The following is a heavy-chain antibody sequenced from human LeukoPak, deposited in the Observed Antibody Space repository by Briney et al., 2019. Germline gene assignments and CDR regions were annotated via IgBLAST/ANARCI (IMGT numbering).Heavy chain of an antibody. D-gene: IGHD3-22*01. J-gene: IGHJ6*03. CDR3: ARYYYDSSGWGYYMDV. V-gene: IGHV1-46*01. CDR1: GYTFTSYY. CDR2: INPSGGST. Sequence: GASVKVSCKASGYTFTSYYMHWVRQAPEQGLEWMGIINPSGGSTSYAQKFQGRVTMTRDTSTSTVYMELSSLRSEDTAVYYCARYYYDSSGWGYYMDVWGKGTTVTISS.